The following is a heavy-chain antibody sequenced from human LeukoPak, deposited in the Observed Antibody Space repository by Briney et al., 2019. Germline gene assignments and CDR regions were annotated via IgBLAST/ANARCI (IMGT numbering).Heavy chain of an antibody. J-gene: IGHJ4*02. CDR2: ISYDGSNK. CDR3: AKEMGYSSSWYYFDY. Sequence: GGSLRLSCAASGFTFSSYAMHWVRQAPGKGLEWVAVISYDGSNKHYADSVKGRFTISRDNSKNTLYLQLNNLRAEDTAVYYCAKEMGYSSSWYYFDYWGQGTLVTVSS. CDR1: GFTFSSYA. D-gene: IGHD6-13*01. V-gene: IGHV3-30-3*01.